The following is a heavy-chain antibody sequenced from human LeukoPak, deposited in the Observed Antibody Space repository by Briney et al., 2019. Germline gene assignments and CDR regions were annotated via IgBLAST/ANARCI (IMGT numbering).Heavy chain of an antibody. J-gene: IGHJ4*02. CDR2: ISGSGGST. CDR3: AKDPGYQVVYCFDY. CDR1: GFTFSSCS. V-gene: IGHV3-23*01. Sequence: GGSLRLSCAASGFTFSSCSMSWVRQAPGKGLEWVSGISGSGGSTDYADSVKGRFIISRDNSKNTLYLQMNSLRVEDTAVYYCAKDPGYQVVYCFDYWGQGTLVTVSS. D-gene: IGHD2-2*01.